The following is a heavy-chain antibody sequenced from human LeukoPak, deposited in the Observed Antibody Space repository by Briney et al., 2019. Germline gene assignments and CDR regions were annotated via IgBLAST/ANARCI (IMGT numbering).Heavy chain of an antibody. Sequence: GGSLRLSCAASGFTFSTYAMNWIRQAPGKGLEWVSSISSTGTYIYYGDLVEGRFTISRDNATNSLYLQMNSLRAEDTAAYYCARGVGNFRYYFDYWGQGTLVTVSS. CDR1: GFTFSTYA. CDR2: ISSTGTYI. D-gene: IGHD2/OR15-2a*01. CDR3: ARGVGNFRYYFDY. J-gene: IGHJ4*02. V-gene: IGHV3-21*01.